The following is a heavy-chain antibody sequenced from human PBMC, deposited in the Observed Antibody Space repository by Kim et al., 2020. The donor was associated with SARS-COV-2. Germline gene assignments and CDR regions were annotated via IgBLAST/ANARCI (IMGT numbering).Heavy chain of an antibody. CDR1: GYSFTSYW. J-gene: IGHJ6*02. CDR2: IYPGDSDT. V-gene: IGHV5-51*01. CDR3: ARYTTKLLWCGALDGMDV. D-gene: IGHD3-10*01. Sequence: GESLKISCKGSGYSFTSYWIGWVRQMPGKGLEWMGIIYPGDSDTRYSPSFQGQVTISADKSISTAYLQWSSLKASDTAMYYCARYTTKLLWCGALDGMDVWGQGTTVTVSS.